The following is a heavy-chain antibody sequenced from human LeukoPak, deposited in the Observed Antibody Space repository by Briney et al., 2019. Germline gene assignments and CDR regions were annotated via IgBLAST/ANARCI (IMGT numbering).Heavy chain of an antibody. D-gene: IGHD6-6*01. V-gene: IGHV3-30*18. Sequence: GGSLRLSCAASGFTFSSYSMNWVRQAPGKGLEWVAVISYEGTNKYYIESVKGRFTISRDNSKNTLSLQMSSLRAEDTAVYYCAKSGTKYTSSNFDSWGQGTQVTVSS. CDR3: AKSGTKYTSSNFDS. CDR2: ISYEGTNK. CDR1: GFTFSSYS. J-gene: IGHJ4*02.